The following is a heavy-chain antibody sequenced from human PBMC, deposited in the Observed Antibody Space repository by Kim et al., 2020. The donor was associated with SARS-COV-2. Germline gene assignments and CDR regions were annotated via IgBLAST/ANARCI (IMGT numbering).Heavy chain of an antibody. V-gene: IGHV3-11*01. D-gene: IGHD3-22*01. Sequence: GGSLRLSCAASGFTFSDYYMSWIRQAPGKGLEWVSYISSSGSTIYYADSVKGRFTISRDNAKNSLYLQMNSLRAEDTAVYYCARVRDYYDSSGYSYYYFDYWGQGTLVTVSS. J-gene: IGHJ4*02. CDR1: GFTFSDYY. CDR3: ARVRDYYDSSGYSYYYFDY. CDR2: ISSSGSTI.